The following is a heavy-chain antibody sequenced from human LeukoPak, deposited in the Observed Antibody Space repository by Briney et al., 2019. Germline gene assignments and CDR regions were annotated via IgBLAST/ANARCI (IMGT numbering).Heavy chain of an antibody. D-gene: IGHD6-13*01. Sequence: GSLRLSCTASGFIFSTCAMSWVRQAPGKGLEWVSAISGSGGTTYYADSVKGRFTISRDNSKNTLFLQMNSLRAEDTAVYYCAKDGRVAAAAYYFDYWGQGTLVTVSS. CDR3: AKDGRVAAAAYYFDY. CDR2: ISGSGGTT. V-gene: IGHV3-23*01. J-gene: IGHJ4*02. CDR1: GFIFSTCA.